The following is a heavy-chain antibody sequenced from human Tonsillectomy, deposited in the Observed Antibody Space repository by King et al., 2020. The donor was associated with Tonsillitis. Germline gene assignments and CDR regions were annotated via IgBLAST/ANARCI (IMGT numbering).Heavy chain of an antibody. J-gene: IGHJ4*02. CDR1: GYTFTAYY. V-gene: IGHV1-2*02. Sequence: QLVQSGAEVKKPGASVKVSCKASGYTFTAYYMYWVRQAPGQGLEWVGWIKPNSGGANYAQKFQGRATMTRDTSISTAYMELSRLRSDDTAVYYCARGPWVYDSSSVAFWGQGTLVTVSS. CDR2: IKPNSGGA. D-gene: IGHD6-13*01. CDR3: ARGPWVYDSSSVAF.